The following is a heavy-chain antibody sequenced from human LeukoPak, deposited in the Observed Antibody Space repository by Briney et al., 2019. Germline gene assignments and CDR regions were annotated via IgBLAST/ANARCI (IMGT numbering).Heavy chain of an antibody. D-gene: IGHD6-13*01. CDR2: INTNTGNP. CDR3: ARGDRSWYGHYYYGMDV. J-gene: IGHJ6*04. CDR1: GYTFTSYA. V-gene: IGHV7-4-1*02. Sequence: ASVKVSCKASGYTFTSYAMNWVRQAPGQGLEWMGWINTNTGNPTYAQGFTGRFVFSLDTSVSTAYLQISSLKAEDTAVYYCARGDRSWYGHYYYGMDVWGKGTTVTVSS.